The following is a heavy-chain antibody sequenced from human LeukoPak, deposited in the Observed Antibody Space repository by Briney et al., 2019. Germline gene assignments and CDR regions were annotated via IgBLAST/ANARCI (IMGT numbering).Heavy chain of an antibody. D-gene: IGHD6-19*01. CDR3: ARVGSEWYRGAFDI. Sequence: GGSLRLSCAASEFTFTNYWMTWVRQAQGKGLEWVANIKQDGSETYYVDSVKGRFTISRDNAKNSVYLQLNILRAEDTAVYYCARVGSEWYRGAFDIWGQGTMVTVSS. J-gene: IGHJ3*02. V-gene: IGHV3-7*01. CDR2: IKQDGSET. CDR1: EFTFTNYW.